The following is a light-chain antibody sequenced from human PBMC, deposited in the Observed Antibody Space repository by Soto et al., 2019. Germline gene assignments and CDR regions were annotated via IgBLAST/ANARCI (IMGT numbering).Light chain of an antibody. V-gene: IGKV3D-20*02. Sequence: EIVLTQSPGTLSLSPGERATLSCRASQSISVTYLAWYQQKPGQAPRLLIYTTSIRATGIPDRFSGSGSGTDFTLTISRLEPEDFAVYYCQQRHMWPITFGQGTRLEIK. J-gene: IGKJ5*01. CDR2: TTS. CDR3: QQRHMWPIT. CDR1: QSISVTY.